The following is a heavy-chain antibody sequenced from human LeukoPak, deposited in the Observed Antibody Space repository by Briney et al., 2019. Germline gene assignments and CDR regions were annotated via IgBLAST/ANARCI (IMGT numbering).Heavy chain of an antibody. D-gene: IGHD3-22*01. Sequence: GGSLRLSCAASGFTFSSYAMSWVRQAPGKGLEWVSVIYSGGSTYYADSVKGRFTISRDNSKNTLYLQMNSLRAEDTAVYYCARERGVKYYYDSSGSGAFDYWGQGTLVTVSS. CDR3: ARERGVKYYYDSSGSGAFDY. CDR1: GFTFSSYA. CDR2: IYSGGST. V-gene: IGHV3-66*01. J-gene: IGHJ4*02.